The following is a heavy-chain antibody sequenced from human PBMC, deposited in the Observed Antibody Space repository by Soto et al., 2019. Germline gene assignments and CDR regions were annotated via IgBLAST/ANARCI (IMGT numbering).Heavy chain of an antibody. D-gene: IGHD2-2*01. CDR2: ISSSSSYL. J-gene: IGHJ6*03. V-gene: IGHV3-21*01. CDR1: GFTFSSYS. Sequence: EVQLVESGGGLVKPGGSLRLSCAASGFTFSSYSMNWVRQAPGKGLEWVSSISSSSSYLYYAGSVKGRFTISRDNATNAPQLQMNSLRAEDAAVYYCARGGVPAAHSVPHYYCYYYMVVWGKGTTVTVSS. CDR3: ARGGVPAAHSVPHYYCYYYMVV.